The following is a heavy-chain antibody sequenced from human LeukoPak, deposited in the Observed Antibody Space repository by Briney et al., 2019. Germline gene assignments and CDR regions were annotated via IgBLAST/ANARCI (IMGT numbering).Heavy chain of an antibody. V-gene: IGHV1-58*02. CDR2: IVIGSGNT. J-gene: IGHJ1*01. Sequence: ASVKVSCKASGFTFTRSAMQWVRQARGQRLEWIGWIVIGSGNTNYAQKFQERVSITRDMSTSTAYMELSSLRSEDTAVYYCARPTYDSSDYEYFQHWGQGTLVTVSS. CDR1: GFTFTRSA. CDR3: ARPTYDSSDYEYFQH. D-gene: IGHD3-22*01.